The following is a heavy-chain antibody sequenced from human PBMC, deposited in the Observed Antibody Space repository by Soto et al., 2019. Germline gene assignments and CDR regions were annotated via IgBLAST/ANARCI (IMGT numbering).Heavy chain of an antibody. J-gene: IGHJ5*02. CDR2: ISSSGSNR. CDR1: GFTFSDYY. Sequence: GGSLRLSCAASGFTFSDYYMSWIRQAPGKGLEWVSYISSSGSNRYYADSVKGRFTISRDNSRNTLYLQMNSLRAEDTAVYYCVRERQIYTDTAMGNWFDPWGQGTLVTVSS. V-gene: IGHV3-11*04. CDR3: VRERQIYTDTAMGNWFDP. D-gene: IGHD5-18*01.